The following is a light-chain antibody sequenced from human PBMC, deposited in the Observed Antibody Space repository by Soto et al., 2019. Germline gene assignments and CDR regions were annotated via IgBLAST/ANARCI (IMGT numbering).Light chain of an antibody. CDR2: DAS. CDR1: QNVSTY. V-gene: IGKV3-11*01. CDR3: QQRTNWLT. Sequence: EIVLTQSPATLSLSPGERVTLSCRASQNVSTYLAWYQQKPGQAPRLLIYDASDRATGIPARFSGSGSGTDFTLTTSSLEPEAFAVYYCQQRTNWLTFGPGTKVDIK. J-gene: IGKJ3*01.